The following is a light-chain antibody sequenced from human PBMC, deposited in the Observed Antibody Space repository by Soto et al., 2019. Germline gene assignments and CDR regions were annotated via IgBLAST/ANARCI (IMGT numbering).Light chain of an antibody. CDR1: QSVGSD. CDR2: GAS. V-gene: IGKV3-15*01. J-gene: IGKJ4*01. Sequence: EIVMTQSPATLSVSPGERATLSCRASQSVGSDLAWYQQKPGQAPRLLTYGASSRATGIPARFSGSGSGTEFTLTISSLQSEDFAVYSCQQYYNWPLTFGGGTKVDIK. CDR3: QQYYNWPLT.